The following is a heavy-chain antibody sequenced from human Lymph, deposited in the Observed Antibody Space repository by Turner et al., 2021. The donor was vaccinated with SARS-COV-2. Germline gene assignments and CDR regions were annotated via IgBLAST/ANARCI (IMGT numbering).Heavy chain of an antibody. CDR3: ANLYSSSAAGDP. CDR2: ISGSGGST. D-gene: IGHD6-6*01. V-gene: IGHV3-23*01. Sequence: EVQLLESGGGLVQPGGSLSLSCAASGFTFSSYAMSWVRQAAGKGLEWVSAISGSGGSTYYADSVKGRFTISRDNSKNTLYLQMNSLRAEDTAVYYCANLYSSSAAGDPWGQGTLVTVSS. CDR1: GFTFSSYA. J-gene: IGHJ5*02.